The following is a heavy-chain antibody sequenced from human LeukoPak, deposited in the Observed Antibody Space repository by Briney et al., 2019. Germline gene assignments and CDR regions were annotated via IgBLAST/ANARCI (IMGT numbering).Heavy chain of an antibody. D-gene: IGHD3-22*01. CDR1: GFTFSDYY. Sequence: GGSLRLSCAASGFTFSDYYMSWIRKAPGKGLEWVSYISSSGSTIYYADSVKGRFTISRDNSKNTLNLHMNSLRAEDTAVYYCAKDPTHYRVWDYYETIGLSYWGQGTLVTVSS. J-gene: IGHJ4*02. CDR3: AKDPTHYRVWDYYETIGLSY. CDR2: ISSSGSTI. V-gene: IGHV3-11*04.